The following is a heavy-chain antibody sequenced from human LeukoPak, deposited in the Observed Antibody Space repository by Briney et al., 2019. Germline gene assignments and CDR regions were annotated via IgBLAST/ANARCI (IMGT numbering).Heavy chain of an antibody. D-gene: IGHD3-3*01. Sequence: GGSLRLSCAASGFTFSSYALSWVRQAPGKGLEWVSIIGGSGDDTSYADSVKGRFTISRDNSKNTLSLQMNSPRVEDTAVYYCAKGDDFWSGYTPPDYWGQGTLVTVSS. V-gene: IGHV3-23*01. CDR3: AKGDDFWSGYTPPDY. J-gene: IGHJ4*02. CDR1: GFTFSSYA. CDR2: IGGSGDDT.